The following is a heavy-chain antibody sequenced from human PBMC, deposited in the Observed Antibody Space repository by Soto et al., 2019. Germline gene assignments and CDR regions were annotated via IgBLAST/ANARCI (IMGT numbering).Heavy chain of an antibody. J-gene: IGHJ5*02. D-gene: IGHD4-17*01. Sequence: PSETLSLTCAVSGGSISSSNWWSWVRQPPGKGLEWIGEIYHSGSTHYNPSLKSRVTISVDKSKNQFSLKLSSVTAADTAVYYCARVWTTVPNCFDLWGQGTLVTVSS. V-gene: IGHV4-4*02. CDR1: GGSISSSNW. CDR2: IYHSGST. CDR3: ARVWTTVPNCFDL.